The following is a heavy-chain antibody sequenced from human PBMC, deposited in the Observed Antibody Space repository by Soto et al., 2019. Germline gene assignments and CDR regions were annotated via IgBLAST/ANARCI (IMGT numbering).Heavy chain of an antibody. V-gene: IGHV4-39*01. CDR1: GGSISSSSYY. J-gene: IGHJ5*02. D-gene: IGHD3-10*01. CDR3: ARGGPGSHSAS. CDR2: IYYSGST. Sequence: SETLSLTCTVSGGSISSSSYYWGWIRQPPGKGLEWIGSIYYSGSTYYNPSLKSRVTISVDTSKNQFSLKLSSVTAADTAVYYCARGGPGSHSASWGQGPLVTVSS.